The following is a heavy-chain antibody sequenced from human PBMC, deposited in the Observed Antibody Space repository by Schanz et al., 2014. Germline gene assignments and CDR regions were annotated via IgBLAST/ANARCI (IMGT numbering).Heavy chain of an antibody. D-gene: IGHD3-16*01. CDR2: ISSTSTYL. Sequence: EVQLVESGGGLVKPGDSLRLSCAASGFTFSSYTMKWVRQAPGKGLEWVSSISSTSTYLYYADSVKGRFTISRDSAGNSLYLQMSSLRAEDTAVYYCARGTPFLCDYWGQGTLVTVSS. J-gene: IGHJ4*02. CDR1: GFTFSSYT. CDR3: ARGTPFLCDY. V-gene: IGHV3-21*01.